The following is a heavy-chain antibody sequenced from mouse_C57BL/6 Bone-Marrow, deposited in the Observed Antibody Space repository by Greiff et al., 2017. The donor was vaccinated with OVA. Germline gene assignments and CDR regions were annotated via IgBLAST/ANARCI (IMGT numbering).Heavy chain of an antibody. D-gene: IGHD1-1*01. CDR3: ARGDYGSSYGTGTDYAMDY. CDR2: IDPNSGGT. J-gene: IGHJ4*01. CDR1: GYTFTSYW. V-gene: IGHV1-72*01. Sequence: QVQLQQPGAELVKPGASVKLSCKASGYTFTSYWMHWVKQRPGRGLEWIGRIDPNSGGTKYNEKFKSQATLSVDKPSSTAYMQLSSLTSEDSAVYDCARGDYGSSYGTGTDYAMDYWGQGTSVTVSS.